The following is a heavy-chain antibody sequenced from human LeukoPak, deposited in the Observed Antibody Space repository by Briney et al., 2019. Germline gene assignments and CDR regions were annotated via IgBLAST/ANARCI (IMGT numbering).Heavy chain of an antibody. CDR1: GFAFSGFW. J-gene: IGHJ3*01. D-gene: IGHD6-6*01. V-gene: IGHV3-7*03. CDR2: INSDGSEG. Sequence: GGSLRLSCAVSGFAFSGFWMSWSRQAPGKGLEWVASINSDGSEGYYADVVKGRFTISRDNAKNSLYLQINSLRAEDTAVYYCARSSYSSSSSVWGQGTMVTVSS. CDR3: ARSSYSSSSSV.